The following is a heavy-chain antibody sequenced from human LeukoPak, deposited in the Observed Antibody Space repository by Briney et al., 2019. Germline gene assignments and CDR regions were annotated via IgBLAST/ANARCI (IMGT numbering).Heavy chain of an antibody. CDR3: ATLVQLWYPFDY. CDR1: GGSISSYH. CDR2: IYYSGST. J-gene: IGHJ4*02. Sequence: PSETLSLTCTVSGGSISSYHWSWIRQPPGKGLEWIGYIYYSGSTNYNPSLKSRVTISVDTSRNQFSLKLSSVAAADTAVYYCATLVQLWYPFDYWGRGTLVTVSS. V-gene: IGHV4-59*01. D-gene: IGHD5-18*01.